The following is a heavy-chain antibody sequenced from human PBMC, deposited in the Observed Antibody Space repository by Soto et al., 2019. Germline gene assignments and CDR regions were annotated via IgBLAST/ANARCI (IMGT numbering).Heavy chain of an antibody. Sequence: QAVGSLRLSCVASGFSFDTYGIHWVRRAPGKGLQWVALISYEGSNTYYADSVRGRFTISRDNSKNTLYLQMNTLRPEDTGVYYCARVTPGYNLYYFSGLDFWGQGTSVIVSS. CDR3: ARVTPGYNLYYFSGLDF. D-gene: IGHD5-18*01. V-gene: IGHV3-30-3*01. CDR1: GFSFDTYG. CDR2: ISYEGSNT. J-gene: IGHJ6*02.